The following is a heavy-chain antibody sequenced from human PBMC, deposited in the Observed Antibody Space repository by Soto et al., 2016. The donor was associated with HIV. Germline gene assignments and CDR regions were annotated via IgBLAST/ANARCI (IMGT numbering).Heavy chain of an antibody. CDR2: INHSGST. Sequence: QLQLLESGPGLVKPSETLSLTCTVSGGSISSSTYYWGWIRQPPGKGLEWIGEINHSGSTNYNPSLKSRVTISVDTSKNQFSLKLSSVTAADTAVYYCARRGSMVQAPRVYYMDSGAKGPRSPSP. CDR3: ARRGSMVQAPRVYYMDS. J-gene: IGHJ6*03. V-gene: IGHV4-39*07. D-gene: IGHD3-10*01. CDR1: GGSISSSTYY.